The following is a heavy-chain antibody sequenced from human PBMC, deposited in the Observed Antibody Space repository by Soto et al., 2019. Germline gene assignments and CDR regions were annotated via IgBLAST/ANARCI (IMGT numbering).Heavy chain of an antibody. CDR1: GFTFSSYA. CDR3: AKDRPSTQPYDYIWGSYRYITSAFDY. D-gene: IGHD3-16*02. J-gene: IGHJ4*02. Sequence: LSLTCAASGFTFSSYAMSWVRQAPGKGLEWVSAISGSGGSTYYADSVKGRFTISRDNSKNTRYLQMNSLRAEDTAVYYCAKDRPSTQPYDYIWGSYRYITSAFDYWGQGTLVTVSS. V-gene: IGHV3-23*01. CDR2: ISGSGGST.